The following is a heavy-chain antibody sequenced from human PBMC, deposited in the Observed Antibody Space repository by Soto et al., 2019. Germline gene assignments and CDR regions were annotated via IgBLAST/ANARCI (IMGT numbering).Heavy chain of an antibody. D-gene: IGHD3-22*01. J-gene: IGHJ5*02. Sequence: QMQLQASGPGLVKPSETLSLTCNVSGASVSHGYWSWIRQPPAKGLEWIGFMYFGGSFNYNPSLTSRATISVETSKNQFSMKLTSVTASDTAVYYCARSYYDSTGFAVDPWGQGTLVTVSS. CDR2: MYFGGSF. CDR1: GASVSHGY. CDR3: ARSYYDSTGFAVDP. V-gene: IGHV4-59*02.